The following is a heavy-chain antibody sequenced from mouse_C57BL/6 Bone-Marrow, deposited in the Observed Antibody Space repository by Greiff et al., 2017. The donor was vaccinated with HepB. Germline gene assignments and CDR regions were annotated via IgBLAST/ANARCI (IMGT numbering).Heavy chain of an antibody. Sequence: VQLQQPGAELVKPGASVKLSCKASGYTFTSYWMQWVKQRPGQGLEWIGEIDPSDSYTNYNQKFKGKATLTIDTSSSTAYMQLSSLTSEDSAVYDCARGGYYGSSYYWYFDVWGTGTTVTVSS. CDR1: GYTFTSYW. J-gene: IGHJ1*03. CDR2: IDPSDSYT. V-gene: IGHV1-50*01. CDR3: ARGGYYGSSYYWYFDV. D-gene: IGHD1-1*01.